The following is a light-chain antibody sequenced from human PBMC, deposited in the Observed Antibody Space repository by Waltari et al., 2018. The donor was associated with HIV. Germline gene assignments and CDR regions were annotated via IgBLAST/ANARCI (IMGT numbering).Light chain of an antibody. CDR2: EVS. V-gene: IGLV2-14*01. CDR1: SSDVGGYNY. J-gene: IGLJ1*01. CDR3: SSYTSSSTSHV. Sequence: QSALTQPASVSGSPGQSITISCTGTSSDVGGYNYVSWYQQHPGKAPKLMMYEVSTRPAGVSNRFSGSKSGNTASLTISGLQAEDEADYYCSSYTSSSTSHVFGTGTKVTVL.